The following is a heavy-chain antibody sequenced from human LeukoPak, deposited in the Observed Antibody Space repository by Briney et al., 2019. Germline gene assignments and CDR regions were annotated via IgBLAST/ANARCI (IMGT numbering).Heavy chain of an antibody. J-gene: IGHJ4*02. D-gene: IGHD2-2*01. CDR2: ITTTGTYI. CDR1: GFSFSDYN. V-gene: IGHV3-21*01. Sequence: GGSLRLSCAASGFSFSDYNMNWVRQAPGKALEWVSSITTTGTYIFYGDSVKGRFTISRDNAKNSLYLQMNSQRADDTAVYYCASGVVPAIDYWGQGTLVTVSS. CDR3: ASGVVPAIDY.